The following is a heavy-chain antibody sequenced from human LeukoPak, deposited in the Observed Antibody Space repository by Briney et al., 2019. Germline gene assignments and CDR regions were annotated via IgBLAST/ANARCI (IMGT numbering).Heavy chain of an antibody. CDR2: ISSGGSTI. D-gene: IGHD1-26*01. V-gene: IGHV3-48*03. Sequence: GGSLRLSCAASGFTFSSSEMNWVRQAPGKGLEWVSYISSGGSTIYYADSVKGRFTISRDNAKNSLYLQMNSLRAGDTAVYYCARTPYSPIAGATTVDYWGPGTLVTVSS. J-gene: IGHJ4*02. CDR1: GFTFSSSE. CDR3: ARTPYSPIAGATTVDY.